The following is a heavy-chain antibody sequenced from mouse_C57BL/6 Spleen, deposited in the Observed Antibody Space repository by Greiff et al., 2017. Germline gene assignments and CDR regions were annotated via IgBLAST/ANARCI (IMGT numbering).Heavy chain of an antibody. Sequence: QVQLQQSGPELVKPGASVKISCKASGYAFSSSWMNWVKQRPGQGLEWIGRIYPGDGGTNYNGKFKGKATLTADKSSSTAYMQLSSLTSEDSAVSFCATYYYGSSPYYFDDWGKGTTLTVSS. D-gene: IGHD1-1*01. J-gene: IGHJ2*01. CDR3: ATYYYGSSPYYFDD. CDR1: GYAFSSSW. CDR2: IYPGDGGT. V-gene: IGHV1-82*01.